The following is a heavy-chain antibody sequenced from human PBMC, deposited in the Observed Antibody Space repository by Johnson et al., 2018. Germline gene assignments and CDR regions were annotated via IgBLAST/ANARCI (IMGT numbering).Heavy chain of an antibody. V-gene: IGHV3-30*18. Sequence: VQLVESGGGVVQPGRSLRVSCAASGFTFSNFGMHWVRQAPGKGLEWVAVISYDGSNKYYADSVKGRFTISRDNSKNTLYLQMNSLRAEDTAVYYCAKDMTTVTTAYFQHWGQGTLVTVSS. CDR3: AKDMTTVTTAYFQH. J-gene: IGHJ1*01. CDR1: GFTFSNFG. CDR2: ISYDGSNK. D-gene: IGHD4-17*01.